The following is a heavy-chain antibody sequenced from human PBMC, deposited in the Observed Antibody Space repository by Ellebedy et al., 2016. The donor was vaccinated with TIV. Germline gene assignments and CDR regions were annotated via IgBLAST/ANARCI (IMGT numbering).Heavy chain of an antibody. J-gene: IGHJ4*02. CDR3: TREVAGTFDY. CDR2: TYYRSRWSS. D-gene: IGHD6-19*01. Sequence: MPSETLSLTCAISGDRVSSNSAAWNWIRQSPSRGLEWLGRTYYRSRWSSDYAVSVKSRISINPDTSKNQFSLQLNSVSPGDTAVYYYTREVAGTFDYWGQGTLVTVSS. CDR1: GDRVSSNSAA. V-gene: IGHV6-1*01.